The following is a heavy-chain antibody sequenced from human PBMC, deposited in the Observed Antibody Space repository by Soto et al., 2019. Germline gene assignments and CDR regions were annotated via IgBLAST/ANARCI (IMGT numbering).Heavy chain of an antibody. CDR1: GFTFSSYA. CDR2: ISGSGGST. Sequence: GGSLRLSCAASGFTFSSYAMSWVRQAPGKGLEWVSAISGSGGSTYYADSVKGRFTISRDNSKNTLYLQMNSLRAEDTAVYYCAKVRYCSGGSRYSSWWEGWYYYGMDVWGQGTTVTVSS. D-gene: IGHD2-15*01. CDR3: AKVRYCSGGSRYSSWWEGWYYYGMDV. V-gene: IGHV3-23*01. J-gene: IGHJ6*02.